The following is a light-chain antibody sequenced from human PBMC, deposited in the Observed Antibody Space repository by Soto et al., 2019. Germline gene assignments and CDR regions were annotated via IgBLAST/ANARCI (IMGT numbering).Light chain of an antibody. J-gene: IGKJ4*01. V-gene: IGKV3-20*01. CDR3: LQYGALPLT. CDR1: QSVHNNY. Sequence: EIVLTQSAGTLSLYPGERATLSCRASQSVHNNYLAWYQQRLGQPPRLVISIASNRATGISDRFSGSGSGTDFILTISRLEPEDSAVYYCLQYGALPLTFGGGTKVEI. CDR2: IAS.